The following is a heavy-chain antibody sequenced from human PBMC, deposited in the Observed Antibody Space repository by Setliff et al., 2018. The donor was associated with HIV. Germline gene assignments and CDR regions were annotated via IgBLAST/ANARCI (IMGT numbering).Heavy chain of an antibody. Sequence: PSETLSLTCAVYGESFSGFYWTWIRQPPGKGLEWIGSIYYSGSTYYNPSLKSRVTISVDTSKNQFSLKLTSVTAADTAVYYCARGPVVVIPAPRWRWFDPWGRGTLVTVSS. J-gene: IGHJ5*02. V-gene: IGHV4-34*01. CDR2: IYYSGST. D-gene: IGHD2-2*01. CDR3: ARGPVVVIPAPRWRWFDP. CDR1: GESFSGFY.